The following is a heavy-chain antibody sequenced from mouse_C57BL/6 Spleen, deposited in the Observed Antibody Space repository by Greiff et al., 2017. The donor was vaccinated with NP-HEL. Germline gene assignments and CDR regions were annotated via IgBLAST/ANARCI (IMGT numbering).Heavy chain of an antibody. CDR2: ISYDGSN. CDR1: GYSITSGYY. J-gene: IGHJ2*01. CDR3: ARDGYYFDY. V-gene: IGHV3-6*01. D-gene: IGHD2-2*01. Sequence: EVQVVESGPGLVKPSQSLSLTCSVTGYSITSGYYWNWIRQFPGNKLEWMGYISYDGSNNYNPSLKNRISITRDTSKNQFFLKLNSVTTEYTATYYCARDGYYFDYWGQGTTLTVSS.